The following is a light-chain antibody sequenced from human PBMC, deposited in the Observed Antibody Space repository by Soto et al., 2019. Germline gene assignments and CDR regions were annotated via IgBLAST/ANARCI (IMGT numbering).Light chain of an antibody. CDR1: QSVSSN. V-gene: IGKV3-20*01. CDR2: GAS. CDR3: QQYDSSSPRT. Sequence: EIVMTQSPATLSVSPGERATLSCRASQSVSSNLAWYQQKPGQAPRLLIYGASSRATGIPDRFSGSGSGTDFTLTITRLEPEDFAVYYCQQYDSSSPRTFGQGTKVDIK. J-gene: IGKJ1*01.